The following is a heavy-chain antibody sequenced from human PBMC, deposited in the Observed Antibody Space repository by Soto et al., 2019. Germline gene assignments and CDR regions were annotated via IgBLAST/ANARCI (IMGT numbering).Heavy chain of an antibody. CDR1: GFTLSNYG. D-gene: IGHD3-10*01. CDR3: ARNVGSSGSSRWFAT. J-gene: IGHJ5*01. CDR2: IWYDGTAT. V-gene: IGHV3-33*01. Sequence: QVQLVESGGGVVQPGRSLTLSCVASGFTLSNYGMHWVRQAPGKGLEWVAVIWYDGTATYSVDSVKGRFAISRDNAKNELFLQLSSLRAEDTAVYYCARNVGSSGSSRWFATWGHGTLVTVSS.